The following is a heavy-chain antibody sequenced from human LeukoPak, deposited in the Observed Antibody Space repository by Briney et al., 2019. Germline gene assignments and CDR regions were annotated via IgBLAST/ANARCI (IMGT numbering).Heavy chain of an antibody. CDR1: GFTFSRYA. CDR2: ISSHGRIT. CDR3: MKDLWEPYDY. D-gene: IGHD1-26*01. V-gene: IGHV3-64D*09. J-gene: IGHJ4*02. Sequence: PGGALRLSCSASGFTFSRYAMHWVRQAPGKGLECVSTISSHGRITYYADSVKGRFTISRDNSKNTLYLQMSSLRPEDTAVYYCMKDLWEPYDYWGQGTLVT.